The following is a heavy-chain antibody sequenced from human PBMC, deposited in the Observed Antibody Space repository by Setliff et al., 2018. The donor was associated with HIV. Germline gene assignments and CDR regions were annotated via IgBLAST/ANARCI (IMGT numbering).Heavy chain of an antibody. D-gene: IGHD3-10*01. Sequence: SVKVSCKASGYTFSSYAINWVRQAPGQGLEWMGGIIPVYGTPKYAQKMQGRVTISTIESTSTAYMELTSLRSDDTAVYYCARIRGVIADASDIWGQGTMVTVSS. CDR2: IIPVYGTP. J-gene: IGHJ3*02. V-gene: IGHV1-69*05. CDR1: GYTFSSYA. CDR3: ARIRGVIADASDI.